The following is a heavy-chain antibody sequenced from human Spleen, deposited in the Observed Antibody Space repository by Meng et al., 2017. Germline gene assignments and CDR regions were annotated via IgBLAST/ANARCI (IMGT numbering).Heavy chain of an antibody. CDR3: ASGRGSYRFFDY. CDR2: INHSGST. D-gene: IGHD1-26*01. V-gene: IGHV4-34*01. J-gene: IGHJ4*02. Sequence: QVPLEQWGGGLLKPSETLSLTCAVYGGSFSGYYWSWIRQPPGKGLEWIGEINHSGSTNYNPSLKSRVTISVDTSKNQFSLKLSSVTAADTAVYYCASGRGSYRFFDYWGQGTLVTVSS. CDR1: GGSFSGYY.